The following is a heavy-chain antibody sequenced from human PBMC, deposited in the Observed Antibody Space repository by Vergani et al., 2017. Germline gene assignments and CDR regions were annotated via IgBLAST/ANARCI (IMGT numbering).Heavy chain of an antibody. Sequence: QVQLVQSGAEVKKPGASVKVSCKASGYTFTSYAMHWVRQAPGQRLEWMGWINAGNGNTKYSQKFQGRVTITRDTSASTAYMELSSLRSEETAVYYCARGPGIVVVQAAQRGQRFDPWGQGTLVTVSS. CDR3: ARGPGIVVVQAAQRGQRFDP. V-gene: IGHV1-3*01. CDR2: INAGNGNT. D-gene: IGHD2-2*01. J-gene: IGHJ5*02. CDR1: GYTFTSYA.